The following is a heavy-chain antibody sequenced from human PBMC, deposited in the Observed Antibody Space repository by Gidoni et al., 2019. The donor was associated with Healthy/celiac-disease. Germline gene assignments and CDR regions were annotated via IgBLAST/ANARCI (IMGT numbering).Heavy chain of an antibody. Sequence: EVQLVESGGGLVQPGGSLRLSGAASGVTVSSYEMNWDRQAPGKGLGWVSYISSSGSTIYYADSVKGRFTISRDNAKNSLYLQMNSLRAEDTAVYYCARGEEDLIAVAGLYFDYWGQGTLVTVSS. J-gene: IGHJ4*02. CDR1: GVTVSSYE. D-gene: IGHD6-19*01. CDR3: ARGEEDLIAVAGLYFDY. V-gene: IGHV3-48*03. CDR2: ISSSGSTI.